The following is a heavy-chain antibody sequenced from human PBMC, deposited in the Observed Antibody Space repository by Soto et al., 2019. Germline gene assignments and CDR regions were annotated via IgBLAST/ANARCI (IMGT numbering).Heavy chain of an antibody. D-gene: IGHD2-2*02. Sequence: ASETLSLTCTVSGGSISSGDYYWSWIRQPPGKGLEWIGYIYYSGSTYYNPSLKSRVTISVDTSKNQFSLKLSSVTAADTAVYYCASYCSSTSCYNRETDYYGMDVWGQGTKVTVYS. J-gene: IGHJ6*02. CDR3: ASYCSSTSCYNRETDYYGMDV. V-gene: IGHV4-30-4*01. CDR2: IYYSGST. CDR1: GGSISSGDYY.